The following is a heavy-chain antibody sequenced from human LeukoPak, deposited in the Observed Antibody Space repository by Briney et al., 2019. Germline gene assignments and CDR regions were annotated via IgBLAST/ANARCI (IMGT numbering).Heavy chain of an antibody. V-gene: IGHV4-59*08. CDR1: GGSISSHY. J-gene: IGHJ4*02. Sequence: SETLSLTCTVSGGSISSHYWSWIRQPPGKGLEWIGYIYYSGSTNYNPYLKSRVTMYVDTSKNQFSLKLSSGTAADTAVYYCARHAGGIAAAGTRPFDYWGQGTLVTVSS. D-gene: IGHD6-13*01. CDR3: ARHAGGIAAAGTRPFDY. CDR2: IYYSGST.